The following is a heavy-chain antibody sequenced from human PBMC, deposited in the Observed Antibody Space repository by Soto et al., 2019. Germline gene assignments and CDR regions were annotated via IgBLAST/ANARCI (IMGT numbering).Heavy chain of an antibody. CDR3: ANGVKRPSDADYAFHY. CDR1: EFTFSSYG. D-gene: IGHD4-17*01. CDR2: VSFDGNKK. Sequence: QVQLVESGGGVVQPGMSLRLSCAVSEFTFSSYGMNWVRQAPGKGLEWVAGVSFDGNKKSYADSVKGRFTISRDNSKNTLYLQMDSLRGEDTAVYYYANGVKRPSDADYAFHYWGQGTLVTVSS. V-gene: IGHV3-30*18. J-gene: IGHJ4*02.